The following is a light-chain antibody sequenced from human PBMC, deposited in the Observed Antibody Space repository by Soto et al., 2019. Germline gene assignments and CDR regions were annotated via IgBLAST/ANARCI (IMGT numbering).Light chain of an antibody. CDR3: MKATQYPPYT. Sequence: DIVMTQTPLSSPVTLGQPASISCRSSQSLLHSDGNTYLSWLQQRPGQPPRLLIYKISNRLSGVPDRLSDSGAGTDFTLKISRVEADDVGVYYCMKATQYPPYTFGQGTKLEI. CDR2: KIS. V-gene: IGKV2-24*01. CDR1: QSLLHSDGNTY. J-gene: IGKJ2*01.